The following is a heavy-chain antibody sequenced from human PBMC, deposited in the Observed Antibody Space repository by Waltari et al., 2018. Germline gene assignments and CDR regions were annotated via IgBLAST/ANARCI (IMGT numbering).Heavy chain of an antibody. Sequence: EVQLVESGGGLVQRGGSLRLSCAASGFTFSSYWMYWVRQAPGKGLEWVSRSTTDGAYTDYADSVKGRFTASRDNSKNTLYLQMNTLGVEDTAMYYCVRDHWGPDYWGQGTLVTVSS. CDR2: STTDGAYT. J-gene: IGHJ4*02. D-gene: IGHD7-27*01. V-gene: IGHV3-74*01. CDR3: VRDHWGPDY. CDR1: GFTFSSYW.